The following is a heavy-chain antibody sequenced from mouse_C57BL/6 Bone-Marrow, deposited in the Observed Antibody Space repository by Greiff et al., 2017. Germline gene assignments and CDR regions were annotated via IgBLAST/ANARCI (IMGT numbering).Heavy chain of an antibody. V-gene: IGHV7-3*01. Sequence: DVHLVESGGGLVQPGGSLSLSCAASGFTFTDYYMSWVRQPPGKALEWLGFIRNKANGYTTEYSASVKGRFTISRDNSQSILYLQMNALRAEDSATYYCARSLYYYGSSPWFAYWGQGTLVTVSA. CDR2: IRNKANGYTT. CDR1: GFTFTDYY. D-gene: IGHD1-1*01. J-gene: IGHJ3*01. CDR3: ARSLYYYGSSPWFAY.